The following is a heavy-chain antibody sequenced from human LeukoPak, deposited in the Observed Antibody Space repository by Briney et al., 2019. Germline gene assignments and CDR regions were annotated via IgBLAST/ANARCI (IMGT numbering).Heavy chain of an antibody. CDR1: GFTFSNYN. CDR2: IRSSTTYV. CDR3: AREKVTTDNYYYMDV. Sequence: GGSLRLSCAASGFTFSNYNMNWVRQAPGKGLEWVSSIRSSTTYVYYADSVKGRFTISRDNAKNSLYLQMNSLRAEDTALYYCAREKVTTDNYYYMDVWGKGTTVTVSS. V-gene: IGHV3-21*04. J-gene: IGHJ6*03. D-gene: IGHD4-11*01.